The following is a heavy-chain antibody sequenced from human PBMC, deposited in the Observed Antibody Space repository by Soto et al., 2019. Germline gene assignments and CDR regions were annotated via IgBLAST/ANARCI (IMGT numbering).Heavy chain of an antibody. D-gene: IGHD2-15*01. CDR3: ARDLRSDIVVVVAATGWFDP. Sequence: QVQLVQSGAEVKKPGSSVKVSCKASGGTFSSYTISWVRQAPGQGLEWMGRIIPILGIANYAQKFQGRVTITADKSTSTAYMELSSLRSEDTAVYYCARDLRSDIVVVVAATGWFDPWGQGTLVTVSS. CDR1: GGTFSSYT. V-gene: IGHV1-69*08. CDR2: IIPILGIA. J-gene: IGHJ5*02.